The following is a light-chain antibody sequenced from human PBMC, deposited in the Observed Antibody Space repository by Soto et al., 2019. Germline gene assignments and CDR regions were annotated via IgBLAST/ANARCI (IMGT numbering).Light chain of an antibody. CDR1: QSVSSSY. CDR3: QQYGSSQTWT. Sequence: EIVLTQSPGTLSLSPGERATLSCRASQSVSSSYLAWYQQKPGQAPRLLIYGASSRATGIPDRFSGSGSGTDFTLTISRLEPEDFAVYYCQQYGSSQTWTVGQGTKVDSK. V-gene: IGKV3-20*01. J-gene: IGKJ1*01. CDR2: GAS.